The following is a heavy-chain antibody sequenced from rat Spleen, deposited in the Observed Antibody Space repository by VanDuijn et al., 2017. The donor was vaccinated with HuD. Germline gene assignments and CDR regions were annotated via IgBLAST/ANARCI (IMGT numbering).Heavy chain of an antibody. CDR3: ARPHNYRYVMDV. J-gene: IGHJ4*01. CDR1: GFTFSDYY. V-gene: IGHV5-22*01. Sequence: EVQLVESAGGLVQPGRSLKLSCAASGFTFSDYYMAWVRQAPTKGLEWVASISYEGTTNYYGDSVKGRFTISRDNAKSTLYLQMNSLRSEDTATYYCARPHNYRYVMDVWGQGASVTVSS. D-gene: IGHD1-10*01. CDR2: ISYEGTTN.